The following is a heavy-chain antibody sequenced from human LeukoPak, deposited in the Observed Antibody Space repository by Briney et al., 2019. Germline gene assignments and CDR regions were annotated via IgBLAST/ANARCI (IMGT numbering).Heavy chain of an antibody. CDR3: ARVPYTYNWNYGYYYYYYMDV. V-gene: IGHV1-2*02. D-gene: IGHD1-7*01. J-gene: IGHJ6*03. Sequence: ASVKVSCKASGYTFTGYYMHWVRQAPGQGLEWMGWINPNSGGTNYAQKFQGRVTMTRDTSISTAYMELSRLRSDDTAVYYCARVPYTYNWNYGYYYYYYMDVWGKGTTVTVSS. CDR2: INPNSGGT. CDR1: GYTFTGYY.